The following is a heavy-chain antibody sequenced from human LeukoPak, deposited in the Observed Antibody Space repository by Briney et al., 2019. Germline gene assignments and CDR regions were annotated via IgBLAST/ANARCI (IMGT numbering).Heavy chain of an antibody. V-gene: IGHV3-48*04. CDR1: GFTFSSYS. Sequence: GGSLRLSCAASGFTFSSYSMNWVRQAPGKGLEWVSYISSSSSTIYYADSVKGRFTISRDNAKNSLYLQMNSLRAEDTAVYYCARGAGYYDFWSGQNWFGPWGQGTLVTVSS. D-gene: IGHD3-3*01. CDR2: ISSSSSTI. CDR3: ARGAGYYDFWSGQNWFGP. J-gene: IGHJ5*02.